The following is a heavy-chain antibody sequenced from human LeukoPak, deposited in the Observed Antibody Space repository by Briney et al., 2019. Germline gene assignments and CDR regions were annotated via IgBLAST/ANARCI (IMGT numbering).Heavy chain of an antibody. V-gene: IGHV3-9*01. CDR1: GFTFDDYA. CDR3: ATDSGSGWYEDYFDY. J-gene: IGHJ4*02. CDR2: ISWNSGSI. D-gene: IGHD6-19*01. Sequence: GRSLRLSCAASGFTFDDYAMHWVRQAPGKGLEWVSGISWNSGSIGYADSVKGRFTISRDNAKNSLYLQMNSLRAEDTALYYCATDSGSGWYEDYFDYWGQGTLVTVSS.